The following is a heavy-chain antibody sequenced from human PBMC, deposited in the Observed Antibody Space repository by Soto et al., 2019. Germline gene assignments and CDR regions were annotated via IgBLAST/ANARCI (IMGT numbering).Heavy chain of an antibody. Sequence: PSETLSLTCTVSGGSISSSSYYWGWIRQPPGKGLEWIGSIFYSGSTNYNPSLKSRVTISVDTSKNQFSLKLSSVTAADTAVYYCARRIRAAQSYYDILTGLGFDYWGPGTLVTVSS. CDR3: ARRIRAAQSYYDILTGLGFDY. CDR2: IFYSGST. J-gene: IGHJ4*02. V-gene: IGHV4-39*07. CDR1: GGSISSSSYY. D-gene: IGHD3-9*01.